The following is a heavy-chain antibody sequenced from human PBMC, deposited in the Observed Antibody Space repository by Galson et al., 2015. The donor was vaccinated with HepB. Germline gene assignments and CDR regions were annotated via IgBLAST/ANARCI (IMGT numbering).Heavy chain of an antibody. J-gene: IGHJ4*02. Sequence: PALVKPTQTLTLTCTFSGFSLSTTGMRVSWIRQPPGKALEWLARIDWDDDKFYSTSLRSRLTISKDTSKNQVVLTMTNMDPVDTATYYCARTLGYSYGLPDYWGQGTLVTVSS. CDR3: ARTLGYSYGLPDY. CDR2: IDWDDDK. D-gene: IGHD5-18*01. CDR1: GFSLSTTGMR. V-gene: IGHV2-70*04.